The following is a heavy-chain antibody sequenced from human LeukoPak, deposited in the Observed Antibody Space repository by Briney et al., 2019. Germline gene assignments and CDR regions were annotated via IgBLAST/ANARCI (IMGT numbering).Heavy chain of an antibody. CDR1: GFTFDDYG. CDR2: INWNGGGT. D-gene: IGHD3-10*01. CDR3: ARDRVRWGPGSSGGV. J-gene: IGHJ4*02. V-gene: IGHV3-20*04. Sequence: PGGSLRLSCAASGFTFDDYGMSWVRQAPGKGLEWVSGINWNGGGTGYADSVKGRFTISRDNAKNSLYLQMNSLRAEDTALYYRARDRVRWGPGSSGGVWGQGTLVTVSS.